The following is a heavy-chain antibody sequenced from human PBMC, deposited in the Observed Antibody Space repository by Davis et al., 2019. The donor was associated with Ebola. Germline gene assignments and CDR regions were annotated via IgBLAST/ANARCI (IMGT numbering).Heavy chain of an antibody. CDR2: IIPIFGTA. V-gene: IGHV1-69*06. D-gene: IGHD4-17*01. J-gene: IGHJ6*02. CDR3: ARDHLPTVTYYYGMDV. Sequence: SVKVSCKASGGTFSSYAISWVQQAPGQGLEWMGGIIPIFGTANYAQKFQGRVTITADKSTSTAYMELSSLRSEDTAVYYCARDHLPTVTYYYGMDVWGQGTTVTVSS. CDR1: GGTFSSYA.